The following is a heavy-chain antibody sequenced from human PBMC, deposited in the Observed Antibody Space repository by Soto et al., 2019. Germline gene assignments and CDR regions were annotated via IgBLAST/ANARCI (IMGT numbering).Heavy chain of an antibody. D-gene: IGHD3-22*01. CDR3: TTGEDTVYARYYYDSSGYYY. CDR2: IKSKTDGGTT. Sequence: GGSLRLSCAASGFTFSNAWMNWVRQAPGKGLEWVGRIKSKTDGGTTDYAAPVKGRFTISRDDSKNTLYLQMNSLKTEDTAVYYCTTGEDTVYARYYYDSSGYYYWGQGTLVTVSS. CDR1: GFTFSNAW. V-gene: IGHV3-15*07. J-gene: IGHJ4*02.